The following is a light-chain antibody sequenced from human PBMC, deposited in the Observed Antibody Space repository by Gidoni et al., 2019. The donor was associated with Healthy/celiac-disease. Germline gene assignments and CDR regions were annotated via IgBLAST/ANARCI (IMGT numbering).Light chain of an antibody. Sequence: IVLTQSHATLSLSPGERATLSCRASQSVSSYLAWYQQKPGQAPSLLIYDASNRATGIPARFSGSGSWTDFTLTISSLEPEDFAVYYCQQRSNWPLTFGGGTKVEIK. V-gene: IGKV3-11*01. J-gene: IGKJ4*01. CDR1: QSVSSY. CDR2: DAS. CDR3: QQRSNWPLT.